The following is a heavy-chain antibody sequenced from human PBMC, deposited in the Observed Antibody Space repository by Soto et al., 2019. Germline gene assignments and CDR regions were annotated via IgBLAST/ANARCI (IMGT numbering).Heavy chain of an antibody. V-gene: IGHV1-18*01. CDR2: ISAYNGNT. J-gene: IGHJ3*02. CDR3: ARGLGYCSSTSCRPIAFDI. Sequence: ASVKVPCKASGYTFTSYGISWVRQAPGQGLEWMGWISAYNGNTNYAQKLQGRVTMTTDTSTSTAYMELRSLRSDDTAVYYCARGLGYCSSTSCRPIAFDIWGQGTMVTV. CDR1: GYTFTSYG. D-gene: IGHD2-2*01.